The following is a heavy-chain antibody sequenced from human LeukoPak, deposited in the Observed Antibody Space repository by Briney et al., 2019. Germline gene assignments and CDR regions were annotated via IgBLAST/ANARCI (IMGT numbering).Heavy chain of an antibody. CDR1: GFTFSSYS. Sequence: GGSLRLSCAASGFTFSSYSMNWVRQAPGKGLKWVSSISSSSSYIYYADSVKGRFTISRDNAKNSLYLQMNSLRAEDTAVYYCARRLFGVVGGFDYWGQGTLVTVSS. CDR3: ARRLFGVVGGFDY. CDR2: ISSSSSYI. D-gene: IGHD3-10*01. J-gene: IGHJ4*02. V-gene: IGHV3-21*01.